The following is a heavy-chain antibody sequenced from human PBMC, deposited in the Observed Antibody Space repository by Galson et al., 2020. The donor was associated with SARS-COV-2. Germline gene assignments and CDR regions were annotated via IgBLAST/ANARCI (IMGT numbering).Heavy chain of an antibody. Sequence: SETLSLTCTVSGDSFSSYYWSWIRQPPGKGLEWIGFIYYSGSTNYNPSLKSRVTISVDTSKNQFSLKVTSVTAADTAVYYCARVRSSSFWYFDLWGRGTLVTVSS. CDR2: IYYSGST. J-gene: IGHJ2*01. CDR1: GDSFSSYY. D-gene: IGHD2-2*01. CDR3: ARVRSSSFWYFDL. V-gene: IGHV4-59*01.